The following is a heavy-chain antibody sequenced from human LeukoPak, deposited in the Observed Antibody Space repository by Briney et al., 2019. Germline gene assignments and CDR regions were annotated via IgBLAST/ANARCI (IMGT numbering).Heavy chain of an antibody. CDR1: GGSFSGYY. CDR3: ARATWIQLWLIDY. V-gene: IGHV4-34*01. CDR2: INHGGST. D-gene: IGHD5-18*01. Sequence: SETLSLTCAVYGGSFSGYYWSWIRQPPGKGLEWIGEINHGGSTNYNPSLKSRVTISVDTSKNQFSLKLSSVTAADTAVYYCARATWIQLWLIDYWGQGTLVTVSS. J-gene: IGHJ4*02.